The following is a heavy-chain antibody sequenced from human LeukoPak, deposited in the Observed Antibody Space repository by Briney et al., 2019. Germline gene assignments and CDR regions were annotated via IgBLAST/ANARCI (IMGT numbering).Heavy chain of an antibody. CDR1: GFTFGSYW. Sequence: GGSLRLSCAASGFTFGSYWMSWVRQAPGKGLEWVANIKQDGSEKYYVDSVKGRFTISRDNAKNSLYLQMNSLRAEDTAVYYCARDSYYDRGGFDYWGQGTLVTVSS. V-gene: IGHV3-7*01. D-gene: IGHD3-22*01. CDR2: IKQDGSEK. CDR3: ARDSYYDRGGFDY. J-gene: IGHJ4*02.